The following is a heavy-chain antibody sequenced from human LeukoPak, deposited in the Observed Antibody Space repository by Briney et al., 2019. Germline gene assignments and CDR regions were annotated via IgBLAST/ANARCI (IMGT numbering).Heavy chain of an antibody. J-gene: IGHJ4*02. Sequence: GASLQISCQGSGYSFTSYWIGWVRQLPGKGLEWMGIIYPGDSDTRYSPSFQGQVTISADKSISTAYLQWSSLKASDTAMYYCARWYYYDSSGYTFDYWGQGTLVTVSS. CDR2: IYPGDSDT. V-gene: IGHV5-51*01. D-gene: IGHD3-22*01. CDR1: GYSFTSYW. CDR3: ARWYYYDSSGYTFDY.